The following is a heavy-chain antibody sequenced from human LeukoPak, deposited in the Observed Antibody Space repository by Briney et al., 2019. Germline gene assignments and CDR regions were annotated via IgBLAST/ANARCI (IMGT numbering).Heavy chain of an antibody. D-gene: IGHD6-6*01. Sequence: TGGSLRLSCAASGFTFSSYWMSWVRQAPGKGLEWVANIKKDGSEKYYVDSVKGRFTTSRDNAKNSLYLQMNSLRAEDTAVYYCARGVAARRLDYWGQGTLVTVSS. CDR2: IKKDGSEK. CDR1: GFTFSSYW. CDR3: ARGVAARRLDY. J-gene: IGHJ4*02. V-gene: IGHV3-7*01.